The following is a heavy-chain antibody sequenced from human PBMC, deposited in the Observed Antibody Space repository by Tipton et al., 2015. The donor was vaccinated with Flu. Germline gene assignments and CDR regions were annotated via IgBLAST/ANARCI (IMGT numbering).Heavy chain of an antibody. J-gene: IGHJ5*02. Sequence: SLRLSCTASGFTFGDYAMSWFRQAPGRGLEWVGFIRSKAYGGTTEYAASVKGRFTISRDDSKSIAYLQMNSLKTEDTAVYYCTRDHSHNIVVVPFRFDPWGQGTLVTVSS. CDR2: IRSKAYGGTT. V-gene: IGHV3-49*03. CDR3: TRDHSHNIVVVPFRFDP. CDR1: GFTFGDYA. D-gene: IGHD2-2*01.